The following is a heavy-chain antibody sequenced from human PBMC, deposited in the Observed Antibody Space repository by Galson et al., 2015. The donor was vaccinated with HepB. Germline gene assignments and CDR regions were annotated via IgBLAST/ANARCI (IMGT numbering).Heavy chain of an antibody. J-gene: IGHJ5*02. V-gene: IGHV5-10-1*01. Sequence: QSGAEVKKPGESLRISCSGSGYRFTNYWISWVRQMPGKGLEWMGRIDPSDSYTNYSPSFQGHVTISTDNSISTAYLQWDSLKASDTAMYYCAADLGLVPLARWGQGTLVTVSS. CDR3: AADLGLVPLAR. CDR1: GYRFTNYW. D-gene: IGHD6-6*01. CDR2: IDPSDSYT.